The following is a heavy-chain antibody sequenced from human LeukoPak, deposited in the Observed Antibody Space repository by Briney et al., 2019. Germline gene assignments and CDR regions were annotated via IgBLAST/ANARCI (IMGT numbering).Heavy chain of an antibody. CDR2: INHSGST. J-gene: IGHJ6*03. V-gene: IGHV4-34*01. Sequence: SETLSLTCAVYGGSFSGYYWSWIRQPPGKGLEWIGEINHSGSTNYNPSLKSRVTISVDTSKNQFSLKLSSVTAADTAVYYCARGQSSGWYGYYYYYMDVWGKGTTVTVSS. CDR1: GGSFSGYY. D-gene: IGHD6-19*01. CDR3: ARGQSSGWYGYYYYYMDV.